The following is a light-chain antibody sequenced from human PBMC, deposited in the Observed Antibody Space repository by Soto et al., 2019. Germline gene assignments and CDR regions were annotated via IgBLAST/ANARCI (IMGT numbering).Light chain of an antibody. CDR1: QSLSIYF. CDR2: DAS. V-gene: IGKV3-20*01. J-gene: IGKJ4*01. CDR3: QQYEKSPLT. Sequence: EIVFTQSPSTLSLSPGDRATLSCRASQSLSIYFLAWYQQKPGQAPRLLIYDASNRATGVPDRFSGSGSGTDFTLTISRLESEDFAVYHCQQYEKSPLTFGGGTKVDIK.